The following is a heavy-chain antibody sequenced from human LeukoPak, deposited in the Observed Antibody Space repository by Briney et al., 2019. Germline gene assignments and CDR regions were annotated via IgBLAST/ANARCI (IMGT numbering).Heavy chain of an antibody. CDR3: AKASGSYYYFDY. J-gene: IGHJ4*02. CDR2: ISGSGGST. D-gene: IGHD1-26*01. V-gene: IGHV3-23*01. CDR1: GFTFSSYG. Sequence: GGSLRLSCAASGFTFSSYGMSWVRQAPGKGLEWVSAISGSGGSTYYADSVKGRFTISRDNSKNTLYLQMNSLRAEDTAVYYCAKASGSYYYFDYWGQGTLVTVSS.